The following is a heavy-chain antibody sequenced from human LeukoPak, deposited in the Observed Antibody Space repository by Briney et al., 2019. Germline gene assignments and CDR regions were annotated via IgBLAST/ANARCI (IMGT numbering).Heavy chain of an antibody. V-gene: IGHV3-53*01. CDR3: VKRDFWSGYYSY. CDR1: GFTVSSYY. D-gene: IGHD3-3*01. Sequence: GGSLRLSCAASGFTVSSYYMTWVRQAPGKGLEWVSVIYGDGGTYYADSVKGRFTISRDNSKNTLYLQMNSLRAEDTAVYYCVKRDFWSGYYSYWGQGTLVTVSS. J-gene: IGHJ4*02. CDR2: IYGDGGT.